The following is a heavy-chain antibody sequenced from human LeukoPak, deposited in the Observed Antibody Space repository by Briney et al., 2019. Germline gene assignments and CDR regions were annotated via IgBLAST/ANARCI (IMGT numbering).Heavy chain of an antibody. Sequence: ASVKVSCKASGYTFTSCDINWVRQATGQGLEWMGWMNPNSGNTGYAQKFQGRVTMTRNTSISTAYMELSSLRSEDTAVYYCARGLYSGYDWNYWGQGTLVTVSS. CDR3: ARGLYSGYDWNY. D-gene: IGHD5-12*01. CDR2: MNPNSGNT. V-gene: IGHV1-8*01. CDR1: GYTFTSCD. J-gene: IGHJ4*02.